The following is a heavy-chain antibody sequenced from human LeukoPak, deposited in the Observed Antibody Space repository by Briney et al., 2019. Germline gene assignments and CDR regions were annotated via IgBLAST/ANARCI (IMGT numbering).Heavy chain of an antibody. CDR1: GYTFTGYY. Sequence: ASVKVSCKASGYTFTGYYMHWVRQAPGQGLEWMGWINPNSGGTNYARKFQGRVTMTRDTSISTAYMELSRLRSDDTAVYYCARAGVAGRDFDYWGQGTLVTVSS. D-gene: IGHD6-19*01. V-gene: IGHV1-2*02. J-gene: IGHJ4*02. CDR2: INPNSGGT. CDR3: ARAGVAGRDFDY.